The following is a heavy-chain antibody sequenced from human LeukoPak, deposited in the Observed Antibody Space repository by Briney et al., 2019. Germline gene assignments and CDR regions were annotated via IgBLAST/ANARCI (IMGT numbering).Heavy chain of an antibody. V-gene: IGHV3-21*06. CDR2: ICSSSSYI. CDR1: GFTFSSYS. D-gene: IGHD1-26*01. J-gene: IGHJ6*03. Sequence: PGGSLRLSCAASGFTFSSYSMNWVRQAPGKGLEWVSSICSSSSYIYYADSVKGRFTISRDNAKNSLYLQMDSLRVEDTAEYYCARDPYSGNYGAYYYYYMDVWGKGTTVTVSS. CDR3: ARDPYSGNYGAYYYYYMDV.